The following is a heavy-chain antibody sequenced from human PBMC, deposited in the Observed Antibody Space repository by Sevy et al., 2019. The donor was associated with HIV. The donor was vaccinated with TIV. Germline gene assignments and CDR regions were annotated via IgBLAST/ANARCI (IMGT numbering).Heavy chain of an antibody. J-gene: IGHJ3*02. CDR3: ARERGIVVVVAATHDAFDI. CDR2: ISSSSSYI. D-gene: IGHD2-15*01. CDR1: GFTFSSYI. Sequence: GGSLRLSCAASGFTFSSYIMNWVRQAPGKGLEWVSSISSSSSYIYYADSVKGRFTISRDNAKNSLYLQMNSLRAEDTAVYYCARERGIVVVVAATHDAFDIWGQGTMVTVSS. V-gene: IGHV3-21*01.